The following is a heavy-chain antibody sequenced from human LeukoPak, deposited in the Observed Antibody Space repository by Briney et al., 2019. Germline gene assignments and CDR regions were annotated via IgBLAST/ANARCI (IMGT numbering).Heavy chain of an antibody. CDR3: ANDMYSGYEEDAFDI. Sequence: GRSLRLSCAASGFMFGDYAMHWVRQAPGKGLEWVSGISWNSGSIGYADSVKGRFTISRDNAKNSLYLQMNSLRAEDTALYYCANDMYSGYEEDAFDIWGQGTMVTVSS. V-gene: IGHV3-9*01. CDR1: GFMFGDYA. CDR2: ISWNSGSI. D-gene: IGHD5-12*01. J-gene: IGHJ3*02.